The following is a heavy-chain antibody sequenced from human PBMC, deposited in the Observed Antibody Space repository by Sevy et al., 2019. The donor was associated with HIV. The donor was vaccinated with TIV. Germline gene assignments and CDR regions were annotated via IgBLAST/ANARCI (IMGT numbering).Heavy chain of an antibody. CDR1: GFTFSYYG. D-gene: IGHD3-10*01. V-gene: IGHV3-30*02. J-gene: IGHJ4*02. CDR2: IGYDGTDK. Sequence: GGYLRLSCTASGFTFSYYGMHWVRQAPGKGLEWVAFIGYDGTDKYYSESVKGRFAISRDNSKNTVFLEMNSLRVEHTAIYYCAKNTSSSGTGGFDYWGQGALVSVSS. CDR3: AKNTSSSGTGGFDY.